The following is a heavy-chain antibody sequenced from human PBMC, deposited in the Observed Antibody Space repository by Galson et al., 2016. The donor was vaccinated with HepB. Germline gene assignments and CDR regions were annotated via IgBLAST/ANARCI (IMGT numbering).Heavy chain of an antibody. CDR1: GFTFGSSG. Sequence: SLRLSCAASGFTFGSSGMTWVRQAPGKGLECVASISRRGDSRDYADSVRGRFTISRDTSRNTLYLQMNSLRADDTAVYYCAEDARRVATISESYFDVWGQGALVTVSS. V-gene: IGHV3-23*01. D-gene: IGHD5-12*01. J-gene: IGHJ4*02. CDR3: AEDARRVATISESYFDV. CDR2: ISRRGDSR.